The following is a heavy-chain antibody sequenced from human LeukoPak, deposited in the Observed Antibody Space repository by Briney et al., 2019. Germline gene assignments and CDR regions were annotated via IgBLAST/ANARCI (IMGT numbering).Heavy chain of an antibody. D-gene: IGHD2-2*02. CDR1: GGSISSYY. Sequence: TSETLSLTCTVSGGSISSYYWSWIRQPPGKGLEWIGYIYYSGSTNYNPSLKSRVTISVDTSKNQFSLKLSSVTAADTAVYYCARGAYSYCSSTSCYIGAFDIWGQGTMVTVSS. J-gene: IGHJ3*02. CDR3: ARGAYSYCSSTSCYIGAFDI. CDR2: IYYSGST. V-gene: IGHV4-59*01.